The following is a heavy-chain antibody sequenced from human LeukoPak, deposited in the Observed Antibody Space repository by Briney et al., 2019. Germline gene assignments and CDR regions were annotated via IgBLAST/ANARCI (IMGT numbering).Heavy chain of an antibody. D-gene: IGHD3-3*01. Sequence: GESLKISCKGSGYSFTSYWIGWVRQMPGKGLEWMGIIYPGDSDTRYSPSFQGQVTISADKSISTAYLQWSSLKASDTAMYYCARTYYDFWSPLWFDPWGQGTLVTVSS. CDR1: GYSFTSYW. J-gene: IGHJ5*02. CDR3: ARTYYDFWSPLWFDP. V-gene: IGHV5-51*01. CDR2: IYPGDSDT.